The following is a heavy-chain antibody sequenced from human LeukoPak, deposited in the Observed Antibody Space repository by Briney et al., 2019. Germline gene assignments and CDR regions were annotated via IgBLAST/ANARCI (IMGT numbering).Heavy chain of an antibody. CDR1: GFTFSDYY. Sequence: GGSLRLSCAASGFTFSDYYMTWVRQAPGKGLEWVSIIYSAGTTYYADSVKDRFTISRDSSKNTVSLQMNNLRAEDTAVYYCARVGITVPGNDYWGQGTLVTVSS. CDR3: ARVGITVPGNDY. J-gene: IGHJ4*02. D-gene: IGHD6-19*01. CDR2: IYSAGTT. V-gene: IGHV3-53*01.